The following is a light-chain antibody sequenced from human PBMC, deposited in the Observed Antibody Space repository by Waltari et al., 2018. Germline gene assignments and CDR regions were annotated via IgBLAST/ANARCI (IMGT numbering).Light chain of an antibody. Sequence: DIQLTQSPSSLSASAGDRVTIACRASQDINGSLAWYQHKPGKAPKLLLYAASTLHSGVPSRFSGSGSGTDFTLTISGLQADDVATYFCQKYNRAPRTFGQGTYVEMK. J-gene: IGKJ1*01. CDR3: QKYNRAPRT. V-gene: IGKV1-27*01. CDR2: AAS. CDR1: QDINGS.